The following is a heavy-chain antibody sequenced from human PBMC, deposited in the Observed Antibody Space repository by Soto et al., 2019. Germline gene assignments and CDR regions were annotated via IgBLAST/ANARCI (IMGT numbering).Heavy chain of an antibody. D-gene: IGHD1-26*01. CDR3: ARRMSGSYWPYYYYYYGMDV. Sequence: ASVKVSCKASGYTFTGYYMHWVRQAPGQGLEWMGWINPNSGGTNYAQKFQGRVTMTRDTSISTAYMELSRLRSDDTAVYYCARRMSGSYWPYYYYYYGMDVWGQGTTVTVS. CDR1: GYTFTGYY. CDR2: INPNSGGT. V-gene: IGHV1-2*02. J-gene: IGHJ6*02.